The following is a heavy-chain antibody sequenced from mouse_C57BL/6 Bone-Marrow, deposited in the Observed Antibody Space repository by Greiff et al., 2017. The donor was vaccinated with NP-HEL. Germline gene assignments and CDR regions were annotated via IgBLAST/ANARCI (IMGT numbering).Heavy chain of an antibody. V-gene: IGHV7-1*01. J-gene: IGHJ3*01. CDR2: SRNKANDYTT. Sequence: EVQVVESGGGLVQSGRSLRLSCATSGFTFSDFYMEWVRQAPGKGLEWIAASRNKANDYTTEYSASVKGRFIVSRDTSQSILYLQMNALRAEDTAIYYCARDAGLRRFAYWGQGTLVTVSA. D-gene: IGHD2-4*01. CDR3: ARDAGLRRFAY. CDR1: GFTFSDFY.